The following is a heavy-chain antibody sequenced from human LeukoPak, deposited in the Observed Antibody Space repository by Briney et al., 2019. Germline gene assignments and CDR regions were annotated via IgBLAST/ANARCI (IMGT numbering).Heavy chain of an antibody. CDR3: ARVALYSGYEGYMDV. J-gene: IGHJ6*03. CDR1: GYTFTGYY. V-gene: IGHV1-2*02. CDR2: INPNSGGT. D-gene: IGHD5-12*01. Sequence: AASVKVSCKASGYTFTGYYMHWVRQAPGQGLEWMGWINPNSGGTNYAQKFQGRVTMTRDTSISTAYMELSRPRSDDTAVYYCARVALYSGYEGYMDVWGKGTTVTVSS.